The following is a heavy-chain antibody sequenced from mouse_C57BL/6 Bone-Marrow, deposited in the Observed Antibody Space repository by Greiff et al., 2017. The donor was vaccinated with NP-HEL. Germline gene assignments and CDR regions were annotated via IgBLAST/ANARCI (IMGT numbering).Heavy chain of an antibody. CDR1: GYTFTDYE. J-gene: IGHJ2*01. Sequence: ESGAELVRPGASVTLSCKASGYTFTDYEMHWVKQTPVHGLEWIGAIDPETGGTAYNQKFKGKAILTADKSSSTAYMELRSLTSEDSAVYYCTRSGSSPCDDWGQGTTLTVSS. D-gene: IGHD1-1*01. V-gene: IGHV1-15*01. CDR2: IDPETGGT. CDR3: TRSGSSPCDD.